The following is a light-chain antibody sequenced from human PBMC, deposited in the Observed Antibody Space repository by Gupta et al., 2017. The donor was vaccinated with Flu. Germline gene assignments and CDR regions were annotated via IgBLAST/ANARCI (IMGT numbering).Light chain of an antibody. CDR2: DVT. V-gene: IGLV2-14*04. Sequence: ITISWTGTSSDIGCYSYFCWYQQHPSKSHRLLVYDVTNGTSGPAGRFSASEAGDAASLTISGRKEEVAADYYCLSSTSSNSFVFGGGTRLTVL. CDR1: SSDIGCYSY. CDR3: LSSTSSNSFV. J-gene: IGLJ2*01.